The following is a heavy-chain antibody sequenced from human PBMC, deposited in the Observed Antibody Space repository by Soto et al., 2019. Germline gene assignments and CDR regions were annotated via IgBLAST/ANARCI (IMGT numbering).Heavy chain of an antibody. CDR2: IWYVGSEK. J-gene: IGHJ6*02. CDR1: GLAFNSYG. D-gene: IGHD3-3*01. V-gene: IGHV3-33*01. Sequence: QVQLVESGGGVVQPGRSLRLSCAASGLAFNSYGMHWVRQAPGKGLEWVAVIWYVGSEKYYADSVKGRFTISRDNSRSTLYLQMISLRSEDAAVYYCARAATFGVANQYYYFYYGLDVWGQGTTVTVSS. CDR3: ARAATFGVANQYYYFYYGLDV.